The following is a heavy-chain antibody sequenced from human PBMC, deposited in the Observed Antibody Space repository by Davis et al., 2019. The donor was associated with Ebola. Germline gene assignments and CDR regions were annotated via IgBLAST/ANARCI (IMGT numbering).Heavy chain of an antibody. Sequence: GGSLRLSCAASGFTFNSYGMHWVRQAPGKGLEWVAVMSHDERNKYYADYVKGRFSISRDNSKNTVHLQMNSLRADDTAVYYCARSADTSGYFPQYWGQGTLVTVSS. CDR2: MSHDERNK. D-gene: IGHD3-22*01. CDR1: GFTFNSYG. V-gene: IGHV3-30*03. CDR3: ARSADTSGYFPQY. J-gene: IGHJ4*02.